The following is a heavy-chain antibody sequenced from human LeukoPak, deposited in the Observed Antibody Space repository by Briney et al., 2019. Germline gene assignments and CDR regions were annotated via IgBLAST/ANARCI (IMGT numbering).Heavy chain of an antibody. D-gene: IGHD1-26*01. Sequence: PGGSLRLSCAASGFTFSSYSMNWVRQAPGKGLEWVSSISSSSSYIYYADSVKGRFTISRDNAKNSLYLQMNSLRAEDTAVYYCARGWELPRVFDYWGQGTLVTVSS. CDR3: ARGWELPRVFDY. CDR2: ISSSSSYI. V-gene: IGHV3-21*01. CDR1: GFTFSSYS. J-gene: IGHJ4*02.